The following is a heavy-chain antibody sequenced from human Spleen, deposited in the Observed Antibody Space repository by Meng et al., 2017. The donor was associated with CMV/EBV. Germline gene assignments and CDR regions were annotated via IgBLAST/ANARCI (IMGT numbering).Heavy chain of an antibody. J-gene: IGHJ3*02. Sequence: GESLKISCVASGFTFSSYAMNWVRQAPGKGLEWVSYISSGGNSIFYADSVKGRFTISRANTKNSLYLQMNSLRAEDTAVYYCARDPDGGVMDDAFDIWGQGTMVTVSS. D-gene: IGHD3-16*01. CDR1: GFTFSSYA. CDR3: ARDPDGGVMDDAFDI. V-gene: IGHV3-48*03. CDR2: ISSGGNSI.